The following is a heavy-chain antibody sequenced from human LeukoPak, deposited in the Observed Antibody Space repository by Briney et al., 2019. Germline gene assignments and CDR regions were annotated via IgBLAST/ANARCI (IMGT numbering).Heavy chain of an antibody. V-gene: IGHV1-18*04. Sequence: GASVKVSCKASGYTFTGYYMHWVRQAPGQGLEWMGWISAYNGNTNYAQKLQGRVTMTTDTSTSTAYMELRSLRSDDTAVYYCARFGDGDAYFDYWGQGTLVTVSS. CDR3: ARFGDGDAYFDY. CDR2: ISAYNGNT. CDR1: GYTFTGYY. J-gene: IGHJ4*02. D-gene: IGHD4-17*01.